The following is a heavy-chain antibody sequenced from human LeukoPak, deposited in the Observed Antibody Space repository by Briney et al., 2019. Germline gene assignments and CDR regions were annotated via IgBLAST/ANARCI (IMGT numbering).Heavy chain of an antibody. CDR3: ARCGGWYGSWFDP. CDR1: GGSISSYY. D-gene: IGHD6-19*01. J-gene: IGHJ5*02. Sequence: PSETLSLTCTVSGGSISSYYWSWIRQPPGGGLEWIGYIYYSGSTNYNPSLKSRVTISVDTSKNQFSLKLSSVTAADTAVYYCARCGGWYGSWFDPWGQGTLVTVSS. CDR2: IYYSGST. V-gene: IGHV4-59*01.